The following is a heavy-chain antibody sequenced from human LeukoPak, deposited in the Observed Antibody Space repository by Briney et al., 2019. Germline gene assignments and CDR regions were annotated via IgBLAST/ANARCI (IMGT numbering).Heavy chain of an antibody. CDR3: TSGWALNA. V-gene: IGHV6-1*01. J-gene: IGHJ5*02. CDR1: GDSISSNNAA. D-gene: IGHD3-16*01. CDR2: TYFRSEWHQ. Sequence: SQTLSLTCVISGDSISSNNAAWNWLRQSPSRGLEWLGRTYFRSEWHQDYAASVKGRIRIDSDTSKNQFSLHLTSMTPGDTAVYYCTSGWALNAWGQGTLVTVSS.